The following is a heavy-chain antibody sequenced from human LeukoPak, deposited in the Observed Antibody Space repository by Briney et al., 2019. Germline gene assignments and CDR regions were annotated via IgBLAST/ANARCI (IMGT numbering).Heavy chain of an antibody. J-gene: IGHJ4*02. CDR1: GFTFSSYG. CDR2: ISYDGSNK. Sequence: GGSLRLSCAASGFTFSSYGMHWVRQAPGKGLEWVAVISYDGSNKYYADPVKGRFTISRDNSKNTLYLQMNSLRAEDTAVYYCAKDHSGWYRFAFDYWGQGTLVTVSS. CDR3: AKDHSGWYRFAFDY. V-gene: IGHV3-30*18. D-gene: IGHD6-19*01.